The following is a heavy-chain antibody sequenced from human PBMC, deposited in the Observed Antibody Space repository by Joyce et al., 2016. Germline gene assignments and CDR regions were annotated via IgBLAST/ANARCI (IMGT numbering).Heavy chain of an antibody. D-gene: IGHD2-15*01. J-gene: IGHJ4*02. CDR2: NNSGSRYT. V-gene: IGHV3-21*01. CDR1: GFTFSPYS. CDR3: AIELYSGGSWFDY. Sequence: EVQLVESGGGLVKRGGSLRLSCAASGFTFSPYSMHWVRQAPGKWLGCVSSNNSGSRYTHYADSLKGRFTISRDNAKNSLYLQMNSLRAEDTAVYYCAIELYSGGSWFDYWGQGTLVTVSS.